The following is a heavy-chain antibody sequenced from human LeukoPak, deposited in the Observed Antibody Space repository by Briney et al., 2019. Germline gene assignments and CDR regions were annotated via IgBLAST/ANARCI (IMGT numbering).Heavy chain of an antibody. CDR1: GGSFSGYY. V-gene: IGHV4-34*01. CDR2: INHSGST. Sequence: PSETLSLTCAVHGGSFSGYYWSWIRQPPGKGLEWIGEINHSGSTNYNPSLKSRVTISVDTSKNQFSLKLTSVTAADTAVFYCASLGIGYYYFDFWGQGILVTVSS. CDR3: ASLGIGYYYFDF. D-gene: IGHD3-22*01. J-gene: IGHJ4*02.